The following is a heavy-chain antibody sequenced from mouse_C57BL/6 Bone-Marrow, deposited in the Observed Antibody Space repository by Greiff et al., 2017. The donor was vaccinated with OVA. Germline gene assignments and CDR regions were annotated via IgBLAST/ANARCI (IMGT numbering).Heavy chain of an antibody. J-gene: IGHJ3*01. CDR1: GYTFTSYG. V-gene: IGHV1-81*01. CDR2: IYPRSGNT. D-gene: IGHD1-1*01. CDR3: ARGGLLRSPFAY. Sequence: LVESGAELARPGASVKLSCKASGYTFTSYGISWVKQRTGQGLEWIGEIYPRSGNTYYNEKFKGKATLTADKSSSTAYMELRSLTSEDSAVYFCARGGLLRSPFAYWGQGTLVTVSA.